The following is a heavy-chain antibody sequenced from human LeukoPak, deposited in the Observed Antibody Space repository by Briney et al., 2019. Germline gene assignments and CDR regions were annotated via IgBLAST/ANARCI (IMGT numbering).Heavy chain of an antibody. J-gene: IGHJ4*02. V-gene: IGHV3-23*01. CDR2: INDGGSST. D-gene: IGHD3-16*01. CDR3: AKASSPLGHFDY. CDR1: QFTFSTYA. Sequence: TGGSLRLSCGASQFTFSTYAMSLVRQAPGKGLEWVSGINDGGSSTYYADSVKGRFTISRDNSRNTLLLQVNSLRAEDTAVYYCAKASSPLGHFDYWGRGTLVTVSS.